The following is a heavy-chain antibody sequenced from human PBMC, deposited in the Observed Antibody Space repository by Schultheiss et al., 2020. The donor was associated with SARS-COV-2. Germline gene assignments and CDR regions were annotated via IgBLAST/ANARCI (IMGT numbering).Heavy chain of an antibody. D-gene: IGHD3-3*01. CDR2: LYTCCTT. V-gene: IGHV3-66*03. J-gene: IGHJ6*02. CDR1: AFTVSGNY. Sequence: GGSLRLSCAASAFTVSGNYMTWVRQAPGKGLEWVSILYTCCTTYYADSVKGRFTISRDNAKNTLYLQMNSLRAEDTAVYYCARGLFWSGYLMDVWGQGTTVTVSS. CDR3: ARGLFWSGYLMDV.